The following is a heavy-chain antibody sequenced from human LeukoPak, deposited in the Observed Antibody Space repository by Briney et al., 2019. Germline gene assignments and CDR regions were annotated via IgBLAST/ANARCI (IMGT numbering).Heavy chain of an antibody. J-gene: IGHJ4*02. CDR2: INPSGGST. CDR1: GYTFTSYY. V-gene: IGHV1-46*01. CDR3: ARDLGGEGFDY. D-gene: IGHD3-16*01. Sequence: ASVKVSFKASGYTFTSYYMHWVRQAPGQGLEWMGIINPSGGSTTYSQKFQGRVTMTSDASTSTVYMELGSLRSEDTAVYYCARDLGGEGFDYWGQGTLVTVSS.